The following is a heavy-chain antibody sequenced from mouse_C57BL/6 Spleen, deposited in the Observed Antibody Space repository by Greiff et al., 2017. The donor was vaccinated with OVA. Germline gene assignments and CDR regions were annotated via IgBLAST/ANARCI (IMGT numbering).Heavy chain of an antibody. Sequence: VQLKESGPELVKPGASVKIPCKASGYTFTDYNMDWVKQSHGKSLEWIGDINPNNGGTIYNQKFKGKATLTVDKSSSTAYMELSSLTSEDTAVYYGARGETMVTTGWYFDVWGTGTTVTVSS. CDR2: INPNNGGT. V-gene: IGHV1-18*01. D-gene: IGHD2-2*01. CDR1: GYTFTDYN. CDR3: ARGETMVTTGWYFDV. J-gene: IGHJ1*03.